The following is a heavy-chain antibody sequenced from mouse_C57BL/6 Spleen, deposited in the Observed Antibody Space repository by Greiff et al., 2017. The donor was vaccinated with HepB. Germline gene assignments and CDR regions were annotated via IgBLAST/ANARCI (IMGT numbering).Heavy chain of an antibody. D-gene: IGHD1-1*01. V-gene: IGHV5-12*01. CDR3: ARRVYYYGSSPYWYFDV. CDR2: ISNGGGST. Sequence: DVHLVESGGGLVQPGGSLKLSCAASGFTFSDYYMYWVRQTPEKRLEWVAYISNGGGSTYYPDTVKGRFTISRDNAKNTLYLQMSRLKSEDTAMYYCARRVYYYGSSPYWYFDVWGTGTTVTVSS. J-gene: IGHJ1*03. CDR1: GFTFSDYY.